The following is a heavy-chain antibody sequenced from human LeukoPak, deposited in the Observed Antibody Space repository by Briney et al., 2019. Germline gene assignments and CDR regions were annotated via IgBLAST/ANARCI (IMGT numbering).Heavy chain of an antibody. CDR3: ARDLLGVPAGYSYYYYYGMDV. CDR2: IYYSGST. J-gene: IGHJ6*02. CDR1: GGSISSYY. D-gene: IGHD3-9*01. V-gene: IGHV4-59*01. Sequence: SETLSLTCTVPGGSISSYYWSWIRQPPGKGLEWIGYIYYSGSTNYNPSLKSRVTISVDTSKNQFSLKLSSVTAADTAVYYCARDLLGVPAGYSYYYYYGMDVWGQGTTVTVSS.